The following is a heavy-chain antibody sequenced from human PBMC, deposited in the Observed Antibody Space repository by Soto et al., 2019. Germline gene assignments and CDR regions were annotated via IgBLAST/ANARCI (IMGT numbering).Heavy chain of an antibody. CDR2: IYYSGST. CDR3: ARRRGYCSGGSCYSSNKEYYYYGMDV. V-gene: IGHV4-39*01. D-gene: IGHD2-15*01. CDR1: GGSISSSSYY. Sequence: SETLSLTCTVSGGSISSSSYYWGWLRKPPGKGLEWIGSIYYSGSTYYNPSLRSRVTISVDPSKNQFSLKLSSVTSADTAVYYCARRRGYCSGGSCYSSNKEYYYYGMDVWGQGTTVTVSS. J-gene: IGHJ6*02.